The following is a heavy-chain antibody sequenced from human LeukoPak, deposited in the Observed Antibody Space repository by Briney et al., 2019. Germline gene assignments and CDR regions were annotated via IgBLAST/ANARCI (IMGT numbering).Heavy chain of an antibody. CDR3: AKDYVRWSYFDY. CDR1: GFTFSSYG. Sequence: GRSLRLSCAASGFTFSSYGMHWVRQAPGKGLEWVAVISYDGSNKYYADSVKGRFTISRDNSKNTLYLQMNSLRAEDTAVYYCAKDYVRWSYFDYWGQGTLVTVSS. CDR2: ISYDGSNK. J-gene: IGHJ4*02. D-gene: IGHD3-10*02. V-gene: IGHV3-30*18.